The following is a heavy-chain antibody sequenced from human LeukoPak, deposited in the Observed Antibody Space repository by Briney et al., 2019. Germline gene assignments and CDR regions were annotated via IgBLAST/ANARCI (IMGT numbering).Heavy chain of an antibody. Sequence: GGSLRLSCAASGFTFDDYGMSWVRQAPGKGLEWVSGINWNGGSTGYADSVKGRFTISRDNAKNSLYLQMNSLRAEDTALYYCARKGYGSGSYYNSDMDVWGKGTTVTVSS. CDR2: INWNGGST. D-gene: IGHD3-10*01. CDR3: ARKGYGSGSYYNSDMDV. CDR1: GFTFDDYG. V-gene: IGHV3-20*04. J-gene: IGHJ6*03.